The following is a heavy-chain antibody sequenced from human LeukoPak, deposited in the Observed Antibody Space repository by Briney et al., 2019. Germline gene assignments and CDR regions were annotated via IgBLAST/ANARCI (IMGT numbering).Heavy chain of an antibody. CDR2: LDSSGGT. J-gene: IGHJ4*02. CDR1: DGSISGYY. Sequence: SDTLSFTCKAADGSISGYYWSWIQQPAGKGLEWIGRLDSSGGTNYNSSLKGRVTMSIDRSQFSLRLTSVTASDTAIYYCTRGTSCGSRCFFDNWGQGILVTVSS. V-gene: IGHV4-4*07. D-gene: IGHD2-15*01. CDR3: TRGTSCGSRCFFDN.